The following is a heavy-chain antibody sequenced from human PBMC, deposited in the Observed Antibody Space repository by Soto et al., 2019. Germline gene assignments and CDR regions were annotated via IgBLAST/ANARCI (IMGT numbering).Heavy chain of an antibody. CDR2: IIPIFGTA. J-gene: IGHJ3*02. Sequence: QVQLVQSGAEVKKPGSSVKVYCKASGGTFSSYAISWVRQATGQGLERIGGIIPIFGTANYGQKVQGRVTMTADKSTRTPQRELSSRRSEDTSVYYWSTGRATLGAFDIRGQVTMVSVSS. CDR3: STGRATLGAFDI. CDR1: GGTFSSYA. V-gene: IGHV1-69*06.